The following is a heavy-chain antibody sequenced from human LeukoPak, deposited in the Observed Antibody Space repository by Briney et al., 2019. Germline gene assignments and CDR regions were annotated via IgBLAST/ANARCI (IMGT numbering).Heavy chain of an antibody. J-gene: IGHJ4*02. CDR2: MNLDGSEK. CDR1: GFIFCTSW. CDR3: ARAAYCGGDCSTPLDY. D-gene: IGHD2-21*02. Sequence: GGSLRLSCAASGFIFCTSWMSWVRQAPGKGLEWVANMNLDGSEKYYVDSVKGRFTISRDNAESSLFLQMSSLRAEDTAVYYCARAAYCGGDCSTPLDYWGQGTLVTVSS. V-gene: IGHV3-7*03.